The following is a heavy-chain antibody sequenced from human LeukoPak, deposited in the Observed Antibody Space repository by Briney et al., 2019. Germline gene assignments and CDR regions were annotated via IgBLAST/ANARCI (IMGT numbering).Heavy chain of an antibody. CDR1: GGSISSSSYY. Sequence: SETLSLTCTVSGGSISSSSYYWGWIRQPPGKGLEWIGSIYYSGSTYYNPSLKGRVTISVDTSKNQFSLKLSSVTAADTAVYYCARDYGRRVAGTIKHTFDYWGQGTLVTVSS. CDR2: IYYSGST. J-gene: IGHJ4*02. D-gene: IGHD6-19*01. CDR3: ARDYGRRVAGTIKHTFDY. V-gene: IGHV4-39*07.